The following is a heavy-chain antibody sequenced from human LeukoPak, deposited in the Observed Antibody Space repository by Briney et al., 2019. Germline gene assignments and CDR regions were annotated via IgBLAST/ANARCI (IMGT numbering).Heavy chain of an antibody. V-gene: IGHV1-69*01. Sequence: SVKVSCKASGGAFRTFAIDWVRRAPGQGFEWMGGIIPIHGTPNDAQTLQGRLTVSADESTSRVYMDLSSLRSEDTAVYYCAKAVGYCSGAGCDGPGDYDAYYYYYMDVWGKGTTVTVSS. J-gene: IGHJ6*03. CDR2: IIPIHGTP. CDR3: AKAVGYCSGAGCDGPGDYDAYYYYYMDV. CDR1: GGAFRTFA. D-gene: IGHD2-15*01.